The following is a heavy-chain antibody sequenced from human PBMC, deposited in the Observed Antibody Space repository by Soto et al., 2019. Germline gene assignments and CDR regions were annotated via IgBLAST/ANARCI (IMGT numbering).Heavy chain of an antibody. CDR1: GGTFSSYA. D-gene: IGHD2-2*01. Sequence: QVQLVQSGAEVKKPGSSVKVSCKASGGTFSSYAISWVRQAPGQGLEWMGGIISIFGTANYAQKFQGRVTFTADESTSTAFMELSSLRSEDTAVYYCARHVPAAGYYYGMDVWGQGTTVTVSS. V-gene: IGHV1-69*12. CDR3: ARHVPAAGYYYGMDV. J-gene: IGHJ6*02. CDR2: IISIFGTA.